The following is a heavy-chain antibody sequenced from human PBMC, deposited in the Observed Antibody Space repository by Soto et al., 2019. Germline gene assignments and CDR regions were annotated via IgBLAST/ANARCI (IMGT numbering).Heavy chain of an antibody. J-gene: IGHJ4*02. D-gene: IGHD3-22*01. CDR2: IIPIFGTA. CDR3: ADDSSGYYSDY. Sequence: VASVKVSCKASGGTFSSYAISWVRQAPGQGLEWMGGIIPIFGTANYAQKFQGRVTITADESTSTAYMELSSLRSEDTAVYYCADDSSGYYSDYWGQGTLVTVSS. V-gene: IGHV1-69*13. CDR1: GGTFSSYA.